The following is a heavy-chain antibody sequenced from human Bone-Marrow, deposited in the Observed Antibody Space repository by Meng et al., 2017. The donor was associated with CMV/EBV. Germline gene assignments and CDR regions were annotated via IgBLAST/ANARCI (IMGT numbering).Heavy chain of an antibody. CDR3: AKDRRSGGPRDFDY. D-gene: IGHD6-19*01. CDR2: ISGSGGST. CDR1: GFTVSSNY. J-gene: IGHJ4*02. V-gene: IGHV3-23*01. Sequence: GGSLRLSCAASGFTVSSNYMSWVRQAPGKGLEWVSGISGSGGSTYYADSVKGRFTISRDNSKNTLSLQMNTLRAEDTAVYYCAKDRRSGGPRDFDYWGQGTLVTVSS.